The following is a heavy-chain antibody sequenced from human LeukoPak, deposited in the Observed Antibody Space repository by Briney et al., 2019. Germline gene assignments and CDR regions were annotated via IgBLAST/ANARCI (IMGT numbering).Heavy chain of an antibody. Sequence: GGSLRLSCAASGFTFSSYWMSWVRQAPGKGLEWVANIKQDGSEKYYVDSVKGRFTISRDNAKNSLYLQMNSLRAEDTAVYYCAKGIAARFPLGYGMDVWGQGTTVTVSS. D-gene: IGHD6-6*01. CDR3: AKGIAARFPLGYGMDV. J-gene: IGHJ6*02. CDR1: GFTFSSYW. CDR2: IKQDGSEK. V-gene: IGHV3-7*01.